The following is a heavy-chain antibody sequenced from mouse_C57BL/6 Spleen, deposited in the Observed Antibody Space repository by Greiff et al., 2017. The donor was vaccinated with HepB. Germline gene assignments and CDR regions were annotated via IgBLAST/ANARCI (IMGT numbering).Heavy chain of an antibody. CDR3: ARPHYYGSSYYAMDY. D-gene: IGHD1-1*01. Sequence: DVKLQESGPVLVKPGASVKMSCKASGYTFTDYYMNWVKQSHGKSLEWIGVINPYNGGTSYNQKFKGKATLTVDKSSSTAYMELNSLTAEDSAVYYCARPHYYGSSYYAMDYWGQGTSVTVSS. J-gene: IGHJ4*01. CDR1: GYTFTDYY. V-gene: IGHV1-19*01. CDR2: INPYNGGT.